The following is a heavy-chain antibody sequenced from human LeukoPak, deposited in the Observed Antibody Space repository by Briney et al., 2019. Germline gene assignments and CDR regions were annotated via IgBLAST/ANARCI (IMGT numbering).Heavy chain of an antibody. Sequence: ASVKVSCKASGYTFTSYGISWVRQAPGQGLEWMGWISAYNGNTNYAQKLQGRVTMTTDTSTSTAYMELRSLRSDDTAVYYCARDSGERGSGSYLIAYWGQGTLVTVSS. CDR1: GYTFTSYG. CDR2: ISAYNGNT. J-gene: IGHJ4*02. D-gene: IGHD3-10*01. V-gene: IGHV1-18*01. CDR3: ARDSGERGSGSYLIAY.